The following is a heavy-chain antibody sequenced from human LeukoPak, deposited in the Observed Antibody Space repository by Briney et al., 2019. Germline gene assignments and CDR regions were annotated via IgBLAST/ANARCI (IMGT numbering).Heavy chain of an antibody. D-gene: IGHD1-26*01. CDR3: AGGIVGATIYFDY. V-gene: IGHV4-39*07. J-gene: IGHJ4*02. CDR1: GGSIRSTTYY. CDR2: IYYSGNT. Sequence: SETLSLTCSVSGGSIRSTTYYWGWIRQPPGKGLEWIGSIYYSGNTYYSPSLMSRVTISVDTSKDQFSLKLSSVTAADTAVYYCAGGIVGATIYFDYWGQGTLVTVSS.